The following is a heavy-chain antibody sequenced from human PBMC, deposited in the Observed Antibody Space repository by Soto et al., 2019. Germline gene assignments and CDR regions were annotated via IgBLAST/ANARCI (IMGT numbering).Heavy chain of an antibody. V-gene: IGHV4-34*01. D-gene: IGHD2-2*01. Sequence: SETLSLTCTVSGGSIRSYYWSWIRQPPGKGLEWIGEINHSGSTNYNPSLKSRVTISIDRSKNQFSLKLSSVTAADTAVYYCARVPDYWGQGILVTVSS. CDR3: ARVPDY. CDR1: GGSIRSYY. J-gene: IGHJ4*02. CDR2: INHSGST.